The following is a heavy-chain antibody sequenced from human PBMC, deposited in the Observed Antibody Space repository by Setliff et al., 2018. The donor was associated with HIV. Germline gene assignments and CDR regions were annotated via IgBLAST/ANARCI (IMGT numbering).Heavy chain of an antibody. CDR1: DDSINSYY. CDR3: ARAGYYFPYFDY. J-gene: IGHJ4*02. D-gene: IGHD3-22*01. V-gene: IGHV4-4*07. Sequence: PSETLSLTCTFSDDSINSYYCAWIRQPAGKRLQLIGRIHTSGSINYNPSLRSRVFLSVDPSKNQCSLKVHSLTAADTAVYYCARAGYYFPYFDYWGQGILVTVS. CDR2: IHTSGSI.